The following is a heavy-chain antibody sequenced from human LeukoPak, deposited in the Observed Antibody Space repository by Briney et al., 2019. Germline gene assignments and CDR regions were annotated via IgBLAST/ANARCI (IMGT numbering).Heavy chain of an antibody. V-gene: IGHV4-34*01. CDR2: INHSGST. J-gene: IGHJ4*02. CDR1: GGSFSGYY. CDR3: ARDHCSSTSCYRSFDY. Sequence: PSETLSLTCAVYGGSFSGYYWSWIRQPPGKGLEWIGEINHSGSTNYNPSLKSRVTISVDTSKNQFSLKLSSVTAADTAVYYCARDHCSSTSCYRSFDYWGQGTLVTVSS. D-gene: IGHD2-2*02.